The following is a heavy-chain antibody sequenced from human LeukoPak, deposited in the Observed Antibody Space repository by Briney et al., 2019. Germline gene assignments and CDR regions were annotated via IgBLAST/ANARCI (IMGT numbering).Heavy chain of an antibody. J-gene: IGHJ4*02. CDR1: GFAFGTYA. CDR2: ISGSGGST. CDR3: AKVGSPTVGPTTCWFDY. D-gene: IGHD1-26*01. V-gene: IGHV3-23*01. Sequence: PGGSLRLSCAGSGFAFGTYAMSRVRQAPGKGLEWVSGISGSGGSTYYADSVKGRFTISRDNSKNTLYLQMNSLRAEDTAVYYCAKVGSPTVGPTTCWFDYWGQGTLVTVSS.